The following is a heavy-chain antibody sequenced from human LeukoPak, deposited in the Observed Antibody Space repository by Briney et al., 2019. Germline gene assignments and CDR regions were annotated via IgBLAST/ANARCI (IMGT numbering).Heavy chain of an antibody. D-gene: IGHD6-25*01. V-gene: IGHV1-8*01. Sequence: ASVKVSCKASGNTFTSYDINWVRQATGQGLEWMGWMNPKSGNSGYAQKFQARVTMTRNTSISTAYMELSSLRSEDTAVYYCTRVPSVRSGTYYYYMDVWGKGTTVTVSS. CDR3: TRVPSVRSGTYYYYMDV. CDR2: MNPKSGNS. CDR1: GNTFTSYD. J-gene: IGHJ6*03.